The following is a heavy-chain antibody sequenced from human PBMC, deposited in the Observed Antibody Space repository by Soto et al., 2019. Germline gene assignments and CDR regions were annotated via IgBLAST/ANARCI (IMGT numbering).Heavy chain of an antibody. CDR1: GGTFSSYT. CDR2: IIPILGIA. D-gene: IGHD3-10*01. CDR3: VEFGGGYDAFDI. J-gene: IGHJ3*02. Sequence: ASVKVSCKASGGTFSSYTISWVRQAPGQGLEWMGRIIPILGIANYAQKFQGRVTITADKSTSTAYMELSSLRSEDTAVYYCVEFGGGYDAFDICGQRSMVPVS. V-gene: IGHV1-69*02.